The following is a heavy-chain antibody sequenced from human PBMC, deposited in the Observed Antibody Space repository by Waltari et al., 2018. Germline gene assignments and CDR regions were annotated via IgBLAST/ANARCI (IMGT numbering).Heavy chain of an antibody. CDR1: GFSFAKYW. CDR2: IYPDDSDT. D-gene: IGHD3-16*01. CDR3: ARRHAVQGKSGTVMPFDP. Sequence: EVQLVQSGAEVKKPGASLKISCRGSGFSFAKYWIAWVPQMPGQGLEWMGIIYPDDSDTRYSPSFQGQVTISADKSVSTAYLQWSSLKASDTAIYYCARRHAVQGKSGTVMPFDPWGQGTLVTVSS. V-gene: IGHV5-51*01. J-gene: IGHJ5*02.